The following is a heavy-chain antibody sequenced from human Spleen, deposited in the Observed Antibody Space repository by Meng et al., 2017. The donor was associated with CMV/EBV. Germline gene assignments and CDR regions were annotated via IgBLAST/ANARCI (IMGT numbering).Heavy chain of an antibody. CDR1: FAFGSYG. D-gene: IGHD6-6*01. Sequence: FAFGSYGMHWVRQAPGKGLEWVAVIWYDGSNNYYADSVKGRFTISRDNSKNTLYLQMNSLRAEDTAVYYCARESIAVREYYYGMDVWGQGTMVTVSS. J-gene: IGHJ6*02. V-gene: IGHV3-33*01. CDR3: ARESIAVREYYYGMDV. CDR2: IWYDGSNN.